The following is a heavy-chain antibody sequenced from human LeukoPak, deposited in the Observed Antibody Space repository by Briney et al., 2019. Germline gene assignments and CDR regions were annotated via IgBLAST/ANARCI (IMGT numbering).Heavy chain of an antibody. CDR3: AKAVAQWLVHYTT. Sequence: GGSLRLSCAASGFTFSSYGMHWVRQAPGKGLEWVAVISYDGRNKYYADSVKGRFTISRDNSKNTLYLQMNSLRAEDTAVYYCAKAVAQWLVHYTTWGQGTLVTVSS. CDR2: ISYDGRNK. D-gene: IGHD6-19*01. J-gene: IGHJ4*02. CDR1: GFTFSSYG. V-gene: IGHV3-30*18.